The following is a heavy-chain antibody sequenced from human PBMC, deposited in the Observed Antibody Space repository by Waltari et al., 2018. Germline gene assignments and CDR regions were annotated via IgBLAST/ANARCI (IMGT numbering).Heavy chain of an antibody. CDR2: VNPNSGGT. CDR3: ATTLQTTVTSG. V-gene: IGHV1-2*02. D-gene: IGHD4-17*01. J-gene: IGHJ4*02. Sequence: QVQLVQSGAEVKKPGASVKVSCKASGYTFTGYYMHWVRQAPGQGLEWMGWVNPNSGGTSYAQEFQGGVTRTRDTSISTAYMGRRRLRSDDTAVYYCATTLQTTVTSGWGQGTLVTVSS. CDR1: GYTFTGYY.